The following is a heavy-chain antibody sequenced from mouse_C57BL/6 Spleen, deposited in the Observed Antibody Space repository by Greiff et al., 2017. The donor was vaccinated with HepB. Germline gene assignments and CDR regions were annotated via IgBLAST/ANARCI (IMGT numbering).Heavy chain of an antibody. CDR2: IFPGGGYT. V-gene: IGHV1-63*01. J-gene: IGHJ1*03. Sequence: QVQLKQSGAELVRPGTSVKMSCKASGYTFTNYWIGWAKQRPGHGLEWIGDIFPGGGYTNYNEKFKGKATLTADKSSSTAYMQFSSLTSEDSAIYYCARGPYYYGRSPWYFDVWGTGTTVTVSS. D-gene: IGHD1-1*01. CDR3: ARGPYYYGRSPWYFDV. CDR1: GYTFTNYW.